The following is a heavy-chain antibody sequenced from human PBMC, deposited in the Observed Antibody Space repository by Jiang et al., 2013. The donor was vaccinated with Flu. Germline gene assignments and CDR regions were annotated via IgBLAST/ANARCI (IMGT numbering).Heavy chain of an antibody. V-gene: IGHV4-4*02. CDR3: ARATWFGESPGIDP. J-gene: IGHJ5*02. D-gene: IGHD3-10*01. Sequence: GPGLVKPSGTLSLTCAVSGDSISSNNWWSWVRQPPGKGLEWIGEIYHSGSTNYNPSLKSRVIISVDKSKNQFSLKLSSVTAADTAVYYCARATWFGESPGIDPWGQGTLVAVSS. CDR1: GDSISSNNW. CDR2: IYHSGST.